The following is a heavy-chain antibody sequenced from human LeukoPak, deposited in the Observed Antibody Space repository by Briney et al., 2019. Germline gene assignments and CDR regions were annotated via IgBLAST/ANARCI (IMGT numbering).Heavy chain of an antibody. J-gene: IGHJ6*02. CDR3: ASRVGRYYYGVDV. V-gene: IGHV3-7*01. CDR2: IKQDGSEK. D-gene: IGHD1-26*01. Sequence: GGSLRLSCAASGFTFSSYWMSWVRQAPGKGLEWVANIKQDGSEKYYVDSVKGRFTISRDNAKNSLYLQMNSLRDEDTAVYYCASRVGRYYYGVDVWGRGTTVTVSS. CDR1: GFTFSSYW.